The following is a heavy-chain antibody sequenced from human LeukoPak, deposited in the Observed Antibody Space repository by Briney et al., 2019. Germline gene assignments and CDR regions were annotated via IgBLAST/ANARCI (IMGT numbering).Heavy chain of an antibody. J-gene: IGHJ4*02. D-gene: IGHD5-18*01. CDR1: GFTVSSNY. CDR2: ISNDGSKK. Sequence: GGSLRLSCAASGFTVSSNYMSWVRQTPGKGLDWVAVISNDGSKKYYADSVKGRFTISRDNSKNTLSLQVSSLRTEDTAVYYCAKDRYSYAFEYSDSWGQGTLVTVSS. CDR3: AKDRYSYAFEYSDS. V-gene: IGHV3-30*18.